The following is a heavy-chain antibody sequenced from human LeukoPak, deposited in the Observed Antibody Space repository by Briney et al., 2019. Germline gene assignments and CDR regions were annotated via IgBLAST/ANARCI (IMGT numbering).Heavy chain of an antibody. Sequence: GGSLRLSCAAPGSTVSSNYMSWVRQAPGKGLEWVSVIYSGGSTYYADSVKGRLTISRDNSKNTLYLQMNSLRAEDTAVYYCARSRSSGWLFDYWGQGTLVTVSS. CDR2: IYSGGST. CDR1: GSTVSSNY. CDR3: ARSRSSGWLFDY. J-gene: IGHJ4*02. D-gene: IGHD6-19*01. V-gene: IGHV3-66*01.